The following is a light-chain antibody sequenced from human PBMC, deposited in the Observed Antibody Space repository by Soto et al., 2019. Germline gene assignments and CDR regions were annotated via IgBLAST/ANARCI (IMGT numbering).Light chain of an antibody. CDR2: DAS. V-gene: IGKV1-5*01. Sequence: DIQMTQSPSTLSASVGDRVTITCRASQSISSWLAWYQQKPVKAPKLLIYDASSLESGVPSRFSGSGSGTEFTLTISSLQPDDFATYYCQQYNSYSPETFGQGTKVDIK. CDR3: QQYNSYSPET. J-gene: IGKJ1*01. CDR1: QSISSW.